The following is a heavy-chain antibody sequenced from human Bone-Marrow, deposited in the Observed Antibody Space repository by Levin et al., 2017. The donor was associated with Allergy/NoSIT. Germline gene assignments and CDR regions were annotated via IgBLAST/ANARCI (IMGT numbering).Heavy chain of an antibody. J-gene: IGHJ4*02. D-gene: IGHD3-16*01. CDR2: VFYSGST. V-gene: IGHV4-59*12. CDR3: AGGIFGEVLQ. Sequence: SETLSLTCTVSGGSITSYYWSWTRQPPGGGLEWLGSVFYSGSTNYNPSLKSRVTISVDSPKKQFSLALNSVNAADTAVYFWAGGIFGEVLQWGQGTLVTVSS. CDR1: GGSITSYY.